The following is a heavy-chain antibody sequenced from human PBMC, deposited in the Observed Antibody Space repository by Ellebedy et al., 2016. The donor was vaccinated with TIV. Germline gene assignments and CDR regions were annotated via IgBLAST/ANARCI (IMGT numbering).Heavy chain of an antibody. CDR3: ARVSPIGAWYLDL. CDR2: TSYDERIK. J-gene: IGHJ2*01. CDR1: GITFSAFG. V-gene: IGHV3-30*03. D-gene: IGHD3-16*01. Sequence: GESLKISCAASGITFSAFGIHWVRQAPGKGLEWVAVTSYDERIKYYADSVKGRFTISRDSSKNTVYLQMTSLRADDTAVYYCARVSPIGAWYLDLWGRGTLVTVSS.